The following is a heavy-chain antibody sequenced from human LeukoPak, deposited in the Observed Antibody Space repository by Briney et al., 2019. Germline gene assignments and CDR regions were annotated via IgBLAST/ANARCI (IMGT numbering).Heavy chain of an antibody. CDR3: ARGYSYGHDDY. CDR2: IYYSGST. D-gene: IGHD5-18*01. V-gene: IGHV4-59*01. CDR1: GGSISSYY. Sequence: SETLSLTCTVSGGSISSYYWNWIRQPPRKGLEWIGYIYYSGSTNNNPSLKSRVTISVDTSKNQFSLKLRSVTAADTAVYYCARGYSYGHDDYRGQGTLVTVSS. J-gene: IGHJ4*02.